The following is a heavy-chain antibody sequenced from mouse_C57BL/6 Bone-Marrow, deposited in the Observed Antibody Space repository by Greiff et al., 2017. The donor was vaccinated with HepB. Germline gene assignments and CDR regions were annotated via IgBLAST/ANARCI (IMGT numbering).Heavy chain of an antibody. D-gene: IGHD1-1*01. CDR3: ARGGVYYGSSPAWFAY. CDR1: GFTFSSYA. J-gene: IGHJ3*01. CDR2: ISDGGSYT. V-gene: IGHV5-4*03. Sequence: EVMLVESGGGLVKPGGSLKLSCAASGFTFSSYAMSWVRQTPEKRLEWVATISDGGSYTYYPDNVKGRFTISRNNAKNNLYLQMSHLKSEDTAMYYCARGGVYYGSSPAWFAYWGQGTLVTVSA.